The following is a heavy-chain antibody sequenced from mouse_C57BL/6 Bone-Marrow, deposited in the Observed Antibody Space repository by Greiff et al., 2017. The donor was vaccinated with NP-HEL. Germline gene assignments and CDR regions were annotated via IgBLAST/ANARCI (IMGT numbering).Heavy chain of an antibody. D-gene: IGHD1-1*01. CDR3: AKERYYYGSSWYFDV. CDR1: GFTFSDYG. Sequence: EVMLVESGGGLVKPGGSLKLSCAASGFTFSDYGMHWVRQAPEKGLEWVAYISSGSSTIYYADTVKGRFTISRDNAKNTLFLQMTSLRSEDTAMYYCAKERYYYGSSWYFDVWGTGTTVTV. V-gene: IGHV5-17*01. CDR2: ISSGSSTI. J-gene: IGHJ1*03.